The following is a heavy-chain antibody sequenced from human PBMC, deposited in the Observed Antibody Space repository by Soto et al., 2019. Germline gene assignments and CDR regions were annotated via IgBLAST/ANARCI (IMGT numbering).Heavy chain of an antibody. CDR1: GYSFTSYW. J-gene: IGHJ3*02. CDR3: ARQAWLVPPHDAFDI. CDR2: IYPGDSDT. D-gene: IGHD6-19*01. V-gene: IGHV5-51*01. Sequence: EVQLVQSGAEVKKPGESLKISCKGSGYSFTSYWIGWVRQMPGKGLKWMGIIYPGDSDTRYSPSFQGQVTISADKSISTAYLQWSSLKASDTAMYYCARQAWLVPPHDAFDIWGQGTMVTVSS.